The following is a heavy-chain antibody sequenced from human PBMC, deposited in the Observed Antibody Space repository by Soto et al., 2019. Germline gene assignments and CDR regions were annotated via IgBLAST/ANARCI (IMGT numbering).Heavy chain of an antibody. D-gene: IGHD3-22*01. CDR3: VRTGTYYLSPFDV. J-gene: IGHJ4*02. V-gene: IGHV4-39*01. Sequence: PSETLSLTCTVSGGSITNDSHYWGLIRQPPGKGLEWIGTISYSGRTYHNPSLKSRVTVSVDTSKSQYSLKLTSVTAADTALYYCVRTGTYYLSPFDVWGQGTQVTVSS. CDR1: GGSITNDSHY. CDR2: ISYSGRT.